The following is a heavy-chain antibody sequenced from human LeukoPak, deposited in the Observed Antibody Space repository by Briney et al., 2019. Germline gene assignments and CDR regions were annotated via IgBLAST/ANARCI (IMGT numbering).Heavy chain of an antibody. Sequence: ASVKVSCKASGYTFTGYYMHWVRQAPGQGLEWMGWINPNSGGTNYAQKFQGRVTMTRDTSISTAYMELSRLRSDDTAVYYCARERNRYCTTTSCHTVNWFDPWGQGTLVIVSS. CDR1: GYTFTGYY. V-gene: IGHV1-2*02. D-gene: IGHD2-2*01. J-gene: IGHJ5*02. CDR3: ARERNRYCTTTSCHTVNWFDP. CDR2: INPNSGGT.